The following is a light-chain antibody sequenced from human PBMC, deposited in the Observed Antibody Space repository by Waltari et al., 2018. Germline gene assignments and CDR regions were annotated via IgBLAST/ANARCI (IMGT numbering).Light chain of an antibody. J-gene: IGKJ1*01. CDR1: QRIATW. Sequence: DIQMTQSPSTLSPSVGDRVTITSRASQRIATWLAWYQQKPGKAPNLLIYEASSLGSGVPSRFSGSGSGTEFTLTISSLQPDDFATYYCQQYNSYPWTFGQGTKVEIK. CDR2: EAS. V-gene: IGKV1-5*03. CDR3: QQYNSYPWT.